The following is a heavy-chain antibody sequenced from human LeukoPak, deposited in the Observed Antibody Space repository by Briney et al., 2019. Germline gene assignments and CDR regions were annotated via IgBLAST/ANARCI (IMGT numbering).Heavy chain of an antibody. Sequence: PGGSLRLSCAASGFTFSNYAMHWVRQAPGKGLEWVAVMSYDGSYKFYADSVKGRFTISRDNSKNTLYLQMNSLRVEDTAIYYCARDYVWGSSESDYWGQGTLVTVSS. CDR2: MSYDGSYK. V-gene: IGHV3-30*04. CDR1: GFTFSNYA. CDR3: ARDYVWGSSESDY. D-gene: IGHD7-27*01. J-gene: IGHJ4*02.